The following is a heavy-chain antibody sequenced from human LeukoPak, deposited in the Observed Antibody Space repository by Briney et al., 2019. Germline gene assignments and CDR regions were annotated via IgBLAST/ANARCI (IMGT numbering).Heavy chain of an antibody. Sequence: GGSLRLSCTASGFTFDNYWMTWVRQPPGKGLEWVANIKQDGGERYYVDSVRGRFTISRDNSKNSLYLQMNSLRAEDTALYYCAREGWSGRNGEYLVGGMDVWAQGTTVTVSS. J-gene: IGHJ6*02. CDR1: GFTFDNYW. CDR3: AREGWSGRNGEYLVGGMDV. D-gene: IGHD1-26*01. CDR2: IKQDGGER. V-gene: IGHV3-7*01.